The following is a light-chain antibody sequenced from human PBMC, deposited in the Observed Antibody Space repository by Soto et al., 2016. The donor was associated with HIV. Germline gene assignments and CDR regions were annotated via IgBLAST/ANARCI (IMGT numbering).Light chain of an antibody. CDR2: AAS. CDR3: QQYYNYPWT. J-gene: IGKJ1*01. CDR1: QKIGSY. V-gene: IGKV1-8*01. Sequence: AIRMTQSPSSLSASTGDRVTITCRASQKIGSYLAWYQQKPEKAPKLVIYAASTLQSGVPSRFNGSGSGTDFNLTISCLQPEDFATYYCQQYYNYPWTFSQGTKVEIK.